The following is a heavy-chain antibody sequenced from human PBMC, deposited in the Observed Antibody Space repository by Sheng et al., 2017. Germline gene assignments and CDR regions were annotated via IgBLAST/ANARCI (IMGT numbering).Heavy chain of an antibody. J-gene: IGHJ4*02. CDR1: GGTFSSYT. D-gene: IGHD2-2*01. V-gene: IGHV1-69*08. CDR2: IIPILGIA. CDR3: ARDTGIVEVPAAPG. Sequence: QVQLVQSGAEVKKPGSSVKVSCKASGGTFSSYTISWVRQAPGQGLEWMGRIIPILGIANYAQKFQGRVTITADKSTSTAYMELSSLRSEDTAVYYCARDTGIVEVPAAPGWGQGTLVTVSS.